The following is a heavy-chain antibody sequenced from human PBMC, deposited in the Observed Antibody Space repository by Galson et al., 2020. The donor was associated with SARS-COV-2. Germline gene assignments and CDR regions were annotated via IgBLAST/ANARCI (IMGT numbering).Heavy chain of an antibody. D-gene: IGHD6-19*01. Sequence: SETLSLTCAVYGGSFSDYYWSWIRQPPGKGLEWIGEINHSRSTNYNPSLKSRVTMSVDTSKKPFSLALSSVTAADTAVYYCARDRGIAVAGHYYYYYGMDVWGQGTTVTVSS. CDR3: ARDRGIAVAGHYYYYYGMDV. J-gene: IGHJ6*02. V-gene: IGHV4-34*01. CDR1: GGSFSDYY. CDR2: INHSRST.